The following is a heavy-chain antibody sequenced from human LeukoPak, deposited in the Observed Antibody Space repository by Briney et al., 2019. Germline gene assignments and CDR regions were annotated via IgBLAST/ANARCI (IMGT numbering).Heavy chain of an antibody. J-gene: IGHJ4*02. Sequence: SETLSLTCTVSGGSIYGHYWSWLRQSPGKGLEWIGYIYYIGSTHYSPSFNSRATISVDMSKSQFSLMLTYVTAADAAVYFCARHAAVAGSAFDYWGPGMLVTVSS. D-gene: IGHD6-19*01. CDR2: IYYIGST. CDR3: ARHAAVAGSAFDY. CDR1: GGSIYGHY. V-gene: IGHV4-59*08.